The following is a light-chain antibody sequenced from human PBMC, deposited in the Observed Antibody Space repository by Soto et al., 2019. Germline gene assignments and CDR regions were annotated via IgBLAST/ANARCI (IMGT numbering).Light chain of an antibody. CDR3: HQYDTYSWT. CDR1: QGISRW. CDR2: EAS. Sequence: DIQMTQSPSTLSASVGDTVTITCRAGQGISRWLAWYQQKPGRAPNLLIYEASTLESGVPSRFSGSGSGTEFTLTISSLHPDDFATYYCHQYDTYSWTLGQGSKVEMK. V-gene: IGKV1-5*03. J-gene: IGKJ1*01.